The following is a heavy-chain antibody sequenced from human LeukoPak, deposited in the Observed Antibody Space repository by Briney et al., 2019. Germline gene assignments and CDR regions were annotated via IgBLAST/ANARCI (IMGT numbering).Heavy chain of an antibody. CDR1: GITFSDSY. J-gene: IGHJ4*02. CDR2: NTSSSSYT. CDR3: ATDQRRAYYFDY. V-gene: IGHV3-11*05. Sequence: GGSLRLSCAASGITFSDSYMTWIRQAPGKGLEWVSYNTSSSSYTNYADSVKGRFTISRDNAKNSLYLQMNSLRAEDTAVYYCATDQRRAYYFDYWGQGTLVTVSS. D-gene: IGHD3-10*01.